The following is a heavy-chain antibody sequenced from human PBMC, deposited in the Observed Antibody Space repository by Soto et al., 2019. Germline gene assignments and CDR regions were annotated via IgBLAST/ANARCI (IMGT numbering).Heavy chain of an antibody. D-gene: IGHD3-10*01. Sequence: GASVKVSCKASGGTFSSYAISWVRQAPGQGLEWMGGIIPIFGTANYAQKFQGRVTITADESTSTAYMELSSLRSEDTAVYYCAREGGCRDGSLAFDIWGQGTMVTVSS. J-gene: IGHJ3*02. CDR3: AREGGCRDGSLAFDI. V-gene: IGHV1-69*13. CDR1: GGTFSSYA. CDR2: IIPIFGTA.